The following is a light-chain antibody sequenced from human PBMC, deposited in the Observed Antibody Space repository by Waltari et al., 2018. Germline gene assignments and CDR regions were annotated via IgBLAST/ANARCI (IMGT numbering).Light chain of an antibody. J-gene: IGLJ1*01. V-gene: IGLV1-44*01. CDR1: SSNIGSNT. Sequence: QSVLTQPPSASGAPGQRVTISCSGSSSNIGSNTVNWYQQLPGTAPKLLIYSNNHRPSGVPDRFSASKSGTSASLAISGLQSEDEADYYCAAWDDSLNGYVFGTGTKVSVL. CDR3: AAWDDSLNGYV. CDR2: SNN.